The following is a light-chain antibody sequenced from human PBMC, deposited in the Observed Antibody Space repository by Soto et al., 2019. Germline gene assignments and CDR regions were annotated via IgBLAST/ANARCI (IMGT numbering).Light chain of an antibody. V-gene: IGKV3-11*01. CDR1: QTVSSC. CDR2: NAS. J-gene: IGKJ4*02. Sequence: EIVLTQSPSTLSWSPGERATLSCRASQTVSSCLAWYQQKPGQAPRLLIYNASTWDTGIPARFSGSGSGTDFTLTISSLQPDDFAVYYCLQDYSYPLTFGGGTKVEI. CDR3: LQDYSYPLT.